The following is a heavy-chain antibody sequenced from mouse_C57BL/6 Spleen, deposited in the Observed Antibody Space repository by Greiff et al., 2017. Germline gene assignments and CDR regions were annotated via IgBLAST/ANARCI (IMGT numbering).Heavy chain of an antibody. CDR1: GYTFTDYE. CDR2: IDPETGGT. D-gene: IGHD3-3*01. V-gene: IGHV1-15*01. J-gene: IGHJ2*01. CDR3: TRAPGTDYFDY. Sequence: QVQLQQSGAELVRPGASVTLSCKASGYTFTDYEMHWVKQTPVHGLEWIGAIDPETGGTAYNQKFKGKAILTADKSSSTAYMERRSLTSEDSAVYYCTRAPGTDYFDYWGQGTTLTVSS.